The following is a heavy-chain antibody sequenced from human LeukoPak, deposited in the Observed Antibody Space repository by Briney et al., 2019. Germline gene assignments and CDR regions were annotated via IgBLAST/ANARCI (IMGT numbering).Heavy chain of an antibody. Sequence: PSETLSLTCTVSGYSISSGYYWGWIRQPPGKGLEWIGSITYYNPSLKSRVTISVDTSKNQFSLKLSSVTAADTAVYYCARGAPDLLRYFDWFPDYWGQGTLVTVSS. D-gene: IGHD3-9*01. CDR1: GYSISSGYY. V-gene: IGHV4-38-2*02. J-gene: IGHJ4*02. CDR3: ARGAPDLLRYFDWFPDY. CDR2: IT.